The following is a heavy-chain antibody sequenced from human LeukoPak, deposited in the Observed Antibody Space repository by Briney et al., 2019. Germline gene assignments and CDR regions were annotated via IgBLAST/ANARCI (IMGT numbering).Heavy chain of an antibody. CDR3: ARSGYFDWFLFDY. D-gene: IGHD3-9*01. CDR1: GGSISRSNW. J-gene: IGHJ4*02. Sequence: SETLSLTCAVSGGSISRSNWWSWVRQSPGKGLEWIGEIYDNGSTNYNPSLKSRVTISVDTSKNQFSLKLSSVTAADTAVYYCARSGYFDWFLFDYWGQGTLVTVSS. CDR2: IYDNGST. V-gene: IGHV4-4*02.